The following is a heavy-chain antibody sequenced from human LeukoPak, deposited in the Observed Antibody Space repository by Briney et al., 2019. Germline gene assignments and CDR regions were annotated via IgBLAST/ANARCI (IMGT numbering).Heavy chain of an antibody. CDR2: INPNSGGT. Sequence: ASVKVSCKASGYTFTGYYMHWVRQAPGQGLEWMGWINPNSGGTNYAQKFQGRVTMTRDTSTSAAYMELSRLRSDDTAVYYCARGYNWNVFAFDIWGQGTMVTVSS. CDR1: GYTFTGYY. V-gene: IGHV1-2*02. CDR3: ARGYNWNVFAFDI. J-gene: IGHJ3*02. D-gene: IGHD1-1*01.